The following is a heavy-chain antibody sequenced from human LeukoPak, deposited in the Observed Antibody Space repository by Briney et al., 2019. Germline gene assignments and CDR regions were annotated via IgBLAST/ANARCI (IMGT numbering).Heavy chain of an antibody. V-gene: IGHV4-34*01. J-gene: IGHJ4*02. CDR2: INHSGST. CDR3: ARMRTGPLYGSGSYRLYYFDY. Sequence: SETLSLTCAVYGGSFSGYYWSWIRQPPGKGLEWIGEINHSGSTNYNPSLKSRVTISVDTSTNQFSLKLSSVTAADTAVYYCARMRTGPLYGSGSYRLYYFDYWGQGTLVTVSS. D-gene: IGHD3-10*01. CDR1: GGSFSGYY.